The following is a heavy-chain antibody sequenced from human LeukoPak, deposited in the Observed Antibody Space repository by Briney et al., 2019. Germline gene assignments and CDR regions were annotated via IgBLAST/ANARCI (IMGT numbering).Heavy chain of an antibody. CDR2: IYHSGST. Sequence: PSQTLSLTCTVSGGSISSGGYYWSWIRQPPGKGLEWIGYIYHSGSTYYNPSLKSRVTISVDTSKNQFSLKLSSVTAADTAVYYCARRGITSCYMCRWFDPWGQGTLVTVSS. D-gene: IGHD2-2*02. CDR3: ARRGITSCYMCRWFDP. CDR1: GGSISSGGYY. J-gene: IGHJ5*02. V-gene: IGHV4-30-2*01.